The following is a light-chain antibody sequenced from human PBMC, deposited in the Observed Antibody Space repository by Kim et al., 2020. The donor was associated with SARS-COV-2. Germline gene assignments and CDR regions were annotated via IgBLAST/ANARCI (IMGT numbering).Light chain of an antibody. Sequence: ALGQTVRITCQGDSLKTYYASWYQQQPGHAPILVIFGKNNRPSGIPDRFSGSRSGNTASLTITGAQAEDEADYYCNSRDSSGNHVVFGGGTQLTVL. J-gene: IGLJ2*01. CDR2: GKN. CDR3: NSRDSSGNHVV. V-gene: IGLV3-19*01. CDR1: SLKTYY.